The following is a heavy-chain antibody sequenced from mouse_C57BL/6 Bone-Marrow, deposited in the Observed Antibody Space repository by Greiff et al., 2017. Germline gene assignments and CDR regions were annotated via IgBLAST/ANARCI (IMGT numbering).Heavy chain of an antibody. D-gene: IGHD1-1*01. J-gene: IGHJ1*03. CDR1: GYTFTSYW. V-gene: IGHV1-50*01. CDR2: IDPSDSYT. Sequence: QVQLQQPGAELVKPGASVKLSCKASGYTFTSYWMQWVKQRPGQGLEWIGEIDPSDSYTNYNQKFKGKATLTVDTSSSTADMQLSSLTSEDSAVYYCAREGTTVPWYFDVWGTGTTVTVSS. CDR3: AREGTTVPWYFDV.